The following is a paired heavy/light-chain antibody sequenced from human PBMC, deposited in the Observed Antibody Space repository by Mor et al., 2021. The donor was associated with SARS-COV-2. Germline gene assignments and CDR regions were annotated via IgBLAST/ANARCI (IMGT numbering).Light chain of an antibody. Sequence: DIQLTQSPSFLSASVGDRVTITCRASQGISSYLAWYQQKPGKAPKLLIYAASTLQSGVPSRFSGSGSGTEFTLTISSLQPEDFATYYCQQLNSYPQTFGPGTKVDIK. CDR3: QQLNSYPQT. CDR1: QGISSY. CDR2: AAS. J-gene: IGKJ3*01. V-gene: IGKV1-9*01.
Heavy chain of an antibody. CDR1: GFTFSDYY. D-gene: IGHD2-2*01. CDR2: ISSSSSYT. V-gene: IGHV3-11*06. CDR3: ARDRKLGYCSSTSCYDYSKDPVI. Sequence: QVQLVESGGGLVKPGGSLRLSCAASGFTFSDYYMSWIRQAPGKGLEWVSYISSSSSYTNYADSVKGRFTISRDNAKNSLYLQMNSLRAEDTAVYYCARDRKLGYCSSTSCYDYSKDPVIWGQGTMVTVSS. J-gene: IGHJ3*02.